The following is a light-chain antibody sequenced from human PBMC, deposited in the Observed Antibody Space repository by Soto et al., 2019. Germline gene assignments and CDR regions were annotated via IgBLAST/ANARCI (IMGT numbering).Light chain of an antibody. Sequence: QSALTQPASVSGSPGQSITISCTGTSSDVGAYNYVSWYQQHPGKAPKLMIYEVNNRPSGVSNRFSGSKSGNTAPLTISGLQAEDEADYYCSSYTSSSTPSVFGTGTKVTVL. CDR2: EVN. V-gene: IGLV2-14*01. CDR3: SSYTSSSTPSV. J-gene: IGLJ1*01. CDR1: SSDVGAYNY.